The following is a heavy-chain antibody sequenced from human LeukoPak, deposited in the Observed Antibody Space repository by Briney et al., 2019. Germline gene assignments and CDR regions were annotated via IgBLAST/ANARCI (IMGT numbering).Heavy chain of an antibody. J-gene: IGHJ4*02. V-gene: IGHV1-3*04. D-gene: IGHD3-10*01. CDR1: GYTFTNYA. CDR2: INTGGDT. Sequence: ASVKVSCKASGYTFTNYAMHWVRQAPGQRLEWMGWINTGGDTAYSQRFQGRVTIISDTSASTAYMDLSSLRSEDTAVNYCAREGFGSGTNLEVGYFDYWGQGTLVTVSS. CDR3: AREGFGSGTNLEVGYFDY.